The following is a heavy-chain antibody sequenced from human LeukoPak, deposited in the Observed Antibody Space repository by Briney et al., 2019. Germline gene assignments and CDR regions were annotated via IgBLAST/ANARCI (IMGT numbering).Heavy chain of an antibody. CDR2: ISAYNGNT. CDR3: ARVVRGLYSSGWFDY. CDR1: GYTFTSYG. Sequence: ASVKVSCKASGYTFTSYGISWVRQAPGQGLERMGWISAYNGNTNYAQKLQGRVTMTTDTSTSTAYMEPRSLRSDDTAVYCCARVVRGLYSSGWFDYWGQGTLVTVSS. V-gene: IGHV1-18*01. J-gene: IGHJ4*02. D-gene: IGHD6-19*01.